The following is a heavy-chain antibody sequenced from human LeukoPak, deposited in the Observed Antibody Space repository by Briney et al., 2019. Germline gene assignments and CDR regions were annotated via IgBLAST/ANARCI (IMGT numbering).Heavy chain of an antibody. CDR3: ARVRRRLDAFDI. CDR2: IYYSGST. J-gene: IGHJ3*02. CDR1: GGSISSYY. V-gene: IGHV4-59*01. Sequence: SETLSLTCTVSGGSISSYYWSWIRQPPGKGLEWIGYIYYSGSTNYNPPLKSRVTISVGTSKNQFSLKLSSVTAADTAVYYCARVRRRLDAFDIWGQGTMVTVSS.